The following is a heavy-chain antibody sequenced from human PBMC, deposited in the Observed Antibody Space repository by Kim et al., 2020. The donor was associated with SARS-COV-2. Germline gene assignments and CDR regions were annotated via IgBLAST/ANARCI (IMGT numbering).Heavy chain of an antibody. Sequence: YAQKFQGRVTMTRDTSISTAYMELTRLRSDDTAVYYCARDLTGTASDVFDIWGQGTMVTVSS. V-gene: IGHV1-2*02. J-gene: IGHJ3*02. D-gene: IGHD1-1*01. CDR3: ARDLTGTASDVFDI.